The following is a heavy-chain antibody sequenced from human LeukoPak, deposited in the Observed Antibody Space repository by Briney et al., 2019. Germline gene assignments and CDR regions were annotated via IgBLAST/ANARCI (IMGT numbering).Heavy chain of an antibody. CDR3: AHRHRGVASDI. J-gene: IGHJ3*02. D-gene: IGHD2-15*01. V-gene: IGHV2-5*01. CDR1: GFSFSSGGVG. CDR2: IYENDEK. Sequence: SGPTLVKPTQTLRLTCTFSGFSFSSGGVGVGWIRQPPGKALEWLGVIYENDEKLYSSSLQNRLSITKDTSRNQVDLTMANMDPVDTATYYCAHRHRGVASDIWGQGTMVTVSS.